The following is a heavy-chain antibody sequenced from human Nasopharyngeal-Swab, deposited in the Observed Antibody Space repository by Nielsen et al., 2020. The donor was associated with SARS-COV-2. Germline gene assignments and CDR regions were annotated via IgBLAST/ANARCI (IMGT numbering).Heavy chain of an antibody. CDR1: GFTFTASA. J-gene: IGHJ4*02. D-gene: IGHD2-21*01. CDR2: LVVGTGNT. Sequence: SVKVSCKASGFTFTASAVQWVRQARGQRLEWIGWLVVGTGNTKSAQNFQERVTLTRDMSTTTAYLELSSLRSEDTAVYYCASMITDTATRISWGQGTLVTVSS. V-gene: IGHV1-58*01. CDR3: ASMITDTATRIS.